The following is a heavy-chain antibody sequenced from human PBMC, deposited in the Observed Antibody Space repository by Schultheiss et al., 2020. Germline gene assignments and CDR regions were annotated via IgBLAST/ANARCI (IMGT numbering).Heavy chain of an antibody. J-gene: IGHJ6*02. CDR3: ARKRPWGNYGMDV. V-gene: IGHV3-48*03. CDR1: GFTFSSYA. CDR2: ISSSGSTI. Sequence: GGSLRLSCAASGFTFSSYAMNWVRQAPGKGLEWVSYISSSGSTIYYADSVKGRFTISRDNAKNSLYLQMNSLRAEDTAVYYCARKRPWGNYGMDVWGQGTTVTVAS. D-gene: IGHD3-16*01.